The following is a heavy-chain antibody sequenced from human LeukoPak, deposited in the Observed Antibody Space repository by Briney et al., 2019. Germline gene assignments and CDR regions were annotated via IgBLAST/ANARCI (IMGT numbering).Heavy chain of an antibody. Sequence: KPSETLSLTCTVSGGSISSSSYYWGWIRQPPGKGLDWIGTLYYTGSTYYNPSLKSRVTISVDTSKNQFSLKLISVTAADTAVYYCARFAYNWDILDSWGQGILVTVSS. CDR1: GGSISSSSYY. J-gene: IGHJ4*02. CDR3: ARFAYNWDILDS. CDR2: LYYTGST. V-gene: IGHV4-39*01. D-gene: IGHD1/OR15-1a*01.